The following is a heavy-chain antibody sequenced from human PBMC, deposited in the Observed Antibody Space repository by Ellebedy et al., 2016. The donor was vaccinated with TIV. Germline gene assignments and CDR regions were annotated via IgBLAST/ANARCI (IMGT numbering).Heavy chain of an antibody. V-gene: IGHV3-74*01. CDR1: GFTLRSYW. J-gene: IGHJ6*02. CDR3: TRMGVLPTYYYGMDV. D-gene: IGHD3-10*01. Sequence: GESLKISCAASGFTLRSYWMHWVRQAPGQGLVWVSRISPDGSSATYADSVKGRFTISRDNAKNMLHLQMNSLGVEDTALYYCTRMGVLPTYYYGMDVWGQGTTVTVSS. CDR2: ISPDGSSA.